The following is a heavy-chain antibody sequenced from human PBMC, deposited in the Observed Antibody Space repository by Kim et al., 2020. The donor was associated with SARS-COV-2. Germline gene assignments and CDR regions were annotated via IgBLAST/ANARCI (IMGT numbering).Heavy chain of an antibody. J-gene: IGHJ3*02. CDR3: ARGGGSYPHAFDI. CDR2: IYYSGST. V-gene: IGHV4-59*01. CDR1: GGSISSYY. D-gene: IGHD1-26*01. Sequence: SETLSLTCTVSGGSISSYYWSWIRQPPGKGLEWIGYIYYSGSTNYNPSLKSRVTISVDTSKNQFSLKLSSVTAADTAVYYCARGGGSYPHAFDIWGQGT.